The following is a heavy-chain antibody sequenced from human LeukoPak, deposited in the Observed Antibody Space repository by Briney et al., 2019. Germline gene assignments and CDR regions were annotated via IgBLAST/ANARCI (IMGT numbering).Heavy chain of an antibody. V-gene: IGHV3-23*01. J-gene: IGHJ4*02. CDR1: GFTFSNQA. D-gene: IGHD6-19*01. CDR3: ATQGVAGGSRYFGD. CDR2: IIGSGEKT. Sequence: GGSLRLSCAASGFTFSNQAMTWVRQAPGKGLQWVSAIIGSGEKTSYADSVRGRFTISRDNSKNTLYLRMNGLRAEDTAVYFCATQGVAGGSRYFGDWGQGTLVTVSS.